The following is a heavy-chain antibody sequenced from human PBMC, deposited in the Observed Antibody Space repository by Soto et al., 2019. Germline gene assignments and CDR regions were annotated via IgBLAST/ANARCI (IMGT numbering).Heavy chain of an antibody. CDR1: GEYFSGYY. D-gene: IGHD2-8*02. CDR2: INHSGST. Sequence: PSEMQSLTCTVFGEYFSGYYWTWIRQPPGTGLEWSGEINHSGSTNYNPSLKSRVTISVDTSKNQFSLKLTSVTAADTAVYYCARATWWGDSLNAFDIWGQGTMVTVSS. CDR3: ARATWWGDSLNAFDI. V-gene: IGHV4-34*01. J-gene: IGHJ3*02.